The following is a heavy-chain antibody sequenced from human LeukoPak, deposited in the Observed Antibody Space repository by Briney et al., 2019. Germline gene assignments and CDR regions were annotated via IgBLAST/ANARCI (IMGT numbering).Heavy chain of an antibody. J-gene: IGHJ4*02. CDR3: ARVRDFYDSSAYLSNFDY. V-gene: IGHV1-18*01. CDR1: HYTVSNYN. D-gene: IGHD3-22*01. CDR2: INTYKGDT. Sequence: ASVRVSCEASHYTVSNYNMSWVRQAPGQGLEWMGWINTYKGDTNYAQKFQGRVTMTTDTSTSTAYMELRSLRSDDTAVYYCARVRDFYDSSAYLSNFDYWGQGTLVTVSS.